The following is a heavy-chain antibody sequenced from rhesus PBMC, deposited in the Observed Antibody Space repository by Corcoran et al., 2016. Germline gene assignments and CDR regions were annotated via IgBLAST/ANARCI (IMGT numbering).Heavy chain of an antibody. Sequence: QVQLQESGPGVVKPSETLSLTCAVSGGTISDTHRWSWIRQPPGKGLEWIGCIYGTSTRTTYNPSRKSRVTSAKDTSKYQFSLKLTSVTAADTAVYYCARDRDGTNLFDYWGQGVLVTVSS. CDR3: ARDRDGTNLFDY. V-gene: IGHV4S10*01. J-gene: IGHJ4*01. CDR2: IYGTSTRT. D-gene: IGHD4-29*01. CDR1: GGTISDTHR.